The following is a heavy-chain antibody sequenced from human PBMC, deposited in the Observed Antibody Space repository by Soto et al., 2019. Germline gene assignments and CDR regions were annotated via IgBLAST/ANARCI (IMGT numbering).Heavy chain of an antibody. CDR1: GGSIRDYF. J-gene: IGHJ6*02. D-gene: IGHD3-10*01. V-gene: IGHV4-59*12. CDR2: TSHSGTV. Sequence: SETLSLTCSVSGGSIRDYFWPWVRQPPGKGLECIGYTSHSGTVNDNSALKSRVTISLDTSRNHFSLKLTSVTTADTGVYFCARDRKLVIPGNYYYYGMDVWCQGTKVTVSS. CDR3: ARDRKLVIPGNYYYYGMDV.